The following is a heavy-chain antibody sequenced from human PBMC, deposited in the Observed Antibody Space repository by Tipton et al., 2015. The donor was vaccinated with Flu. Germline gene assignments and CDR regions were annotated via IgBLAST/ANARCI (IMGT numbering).Heavy chain of an antibody. V-gene: IGHV3-53*04. J-gene: IGHJ5*02. CDR1: GFTVSSNY. CDR3: ATTRTHSFNNSAYFFGS. D-gene: IGHD3-22*01. Sequence: QLVQSGGGLIQPGGSLRLSCAASGFTVSSNYMSWVRQAPGKGLEWISILYAGGFTFYADSVKGRFTISRHYSKNTLFLQMNSLGPDDTAVYYCATTRTHSFNNSAYFFGSWGQGTVVTVSS. CDR2: LYAGGFT.